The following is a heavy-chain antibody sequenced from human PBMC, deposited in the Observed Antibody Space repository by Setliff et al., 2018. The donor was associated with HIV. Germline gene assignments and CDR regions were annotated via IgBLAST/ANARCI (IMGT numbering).Heavy chain of an antibody. Sequence: ASVKVSCKASGYAFTRNAMHWVRQAPGQRLEWMGWINTVNGNTKYSQKFQGRVTITRDTSASTVYMELSSLRSGDTAVYYCARDLNSGDYPHWFDPWGQGTLVTVS. V-gene: IGHV1-3*04. J-gene: IGHJ5*02. CDR1: GYAFTRNA. CDR2: INTVNGNT. CDR3: ARDLNSGDYPHWFDP. D-gene: IGHD4-17*01.